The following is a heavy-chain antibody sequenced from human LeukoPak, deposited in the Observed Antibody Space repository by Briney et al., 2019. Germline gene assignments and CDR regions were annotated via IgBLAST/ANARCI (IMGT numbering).Heavy chain of an antibody. D-gene: IGHD3-9*01. Sequence: SVKVSCKASGGTFSSYAISWVRQAPGQGLKWMGGIIPIFGTANYAQKFQGRVTITADESTSTAYMELSSLRSEDTAVYYCARGHYDILTGYYKDYYYYYGMDVWGKGTTVTVSS. CDR1: GGTFSSYA. V-gene: IGHV1-69*13. J-gene: IGHJ6*04. CDR2: IIPIFGTA. CDR3: ARGHYDILTGYYKDYYYYYGMDV.